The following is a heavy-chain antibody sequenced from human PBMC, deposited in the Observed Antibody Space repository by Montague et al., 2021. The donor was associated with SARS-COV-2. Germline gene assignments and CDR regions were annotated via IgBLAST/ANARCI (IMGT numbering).Heavy chain of an antibody. CDR2: IYYSGST. CDR1: GGSISSSSYY. D-gene: IGHD3-10*01. J-gene: IGHJ4*02. V-gene: IGHV4-39*01. Sequence: SETLSLTCTASGGSISSSSYYRGWIRQPPGKGLEWIGSIYYSGSTYYNPSLKSRVTISVDTSKNQFSLKLSSVTAADTAANYCARREDYYGSGSYANWGQGTLVTVSS. CDR3: ARREDYYGSGSYAN.